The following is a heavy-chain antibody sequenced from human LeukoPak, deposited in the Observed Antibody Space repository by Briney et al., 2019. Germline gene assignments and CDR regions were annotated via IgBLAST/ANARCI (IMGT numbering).Heavy chain of an antibody. Sequence: SVKVSCKASGGTFSSYAISWVRQAPGQGLEWMRRIIPILGIANYAQKFQGRVTITADKSTGTAYMELSSLRSEDTAVYYCARDYYYYGMDVWGQGTTVTVSS. J-gene: IGHJ6*02. CDR3: ARDYYYYGMDV. CDR2: IIPILGIA. CDR1: GGTFSSYA. V-gene: IGHV1-69*04.